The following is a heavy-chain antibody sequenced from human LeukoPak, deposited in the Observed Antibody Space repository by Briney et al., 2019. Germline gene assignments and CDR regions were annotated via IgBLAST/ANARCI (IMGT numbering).Heavy chain of an antibody. D-gene: IGHD4-17*01. J-gene: IGHJ4*02. CDR2: ISGSGGTT. CDR3: AKAQSGYSDLVY. Sequence: PGGSLRLSCAASGFTFSSYAMSWVRQAPGKGLEWVSVISGSGGTTYYADSVKGRFTISRDNSKNTLYMQMNSLRAEDTAVYYCAKAQSGYSDLVYWGQGTLVTISS. V-gene: IGHV3-23*01. CDR1: GFTFSSYA.